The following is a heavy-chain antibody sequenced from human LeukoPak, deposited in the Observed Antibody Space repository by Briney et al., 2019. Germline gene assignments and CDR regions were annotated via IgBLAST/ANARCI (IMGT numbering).Heavy chain of an antibody. CDR3: ARLGCSGGSCYPFLDY. CDR2: IYTSGST. V-gene: IGHV4-4*09. J-gene: IGHJ4*02. CDR1: GGSISSYY. D-gene: IGHD2-15*01. Sequence: SETLSLTCTVSGGSISSYYWSWIRQPPGKGLEWIGYIYTSGSTNYNPSLKSRVTISVDTSKNQFSLKLSSVTAADTAVYYCARLGCSGGSCYPFLDYWGQGTLVTFSS.